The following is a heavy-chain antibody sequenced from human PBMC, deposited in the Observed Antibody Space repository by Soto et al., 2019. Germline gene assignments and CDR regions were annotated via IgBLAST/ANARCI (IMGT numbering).Heavy chain of an antibody. J-gene: IGHJ4*02. Sequence: GESLKISCKGSGYSFTSNWIGWVRQMPGKGLEWMGIIYAGDSDTRYSPSCEGQVTISVDKSINTAYLQWSSLKASDTAMYYCARPTTSMVDFWGQGTLVTVSS. CDR1: GYSFTSNW. D-gene: IGHD5-18*01. CDR2: IYAGDSDT. CDR3: ARPTTSMVDF. V-gene: IGHV5-51*01.